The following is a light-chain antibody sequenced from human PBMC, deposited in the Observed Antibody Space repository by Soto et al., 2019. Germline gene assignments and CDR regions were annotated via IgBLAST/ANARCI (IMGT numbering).Light chain of an antibody. CDR3: QQYNNWPRT. CDR2: GAS. V-gene: IGKV3-15*01. CDR1: QSVSSN. Sequence: IVLTQSPVTLSLSPGERATLSCRASQSVSSNLAWYKQKPGQAPRLLIDGASTRATGIPARFSGSGSGTEFTLTISSLQSEDFAVYYCQQYNNWPRTVGQGTKVDI. J-gene: IGKJ1*01.